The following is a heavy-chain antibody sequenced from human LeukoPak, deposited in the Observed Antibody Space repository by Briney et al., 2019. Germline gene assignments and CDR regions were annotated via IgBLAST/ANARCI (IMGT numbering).Heavy chain of an antibody. CDR2: INYSGST. D-gene: IGHD1-14*01. V-gene: IGHV4-34*01. Sequence: SETLSLTCAVYGGSFSGYYWIWIRQPPGKGLEWIGEINYSGSTNYNPSLKRRVTILVDTSKNQFSLKLSSVTAADTAVYYCARNKVRSGLKYYFDYWGQGTLVTVSS. J-gene: IGHJ4*02. CDR1: GGSFSGYY. CDR3: ARNKVRSGLKYYFDY.